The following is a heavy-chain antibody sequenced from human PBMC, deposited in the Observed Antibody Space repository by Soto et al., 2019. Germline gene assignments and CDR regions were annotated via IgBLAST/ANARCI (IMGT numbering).Heavy chain of an antibody. D-gene: IGHD4-17*01. CDR1: GFTFNIYA. J-gene: IGHJ3*02. CDR3: AKDPNGDYVGGFDM. V-gene: IGHV3-23*01. Sequence: EVQLLESGGGLVQPGGSLRLSCVGSGFTFNIYAMSWVRQAPGKGLEFVSGISASGGRTYYADSVRGRFTISRDNSKKTVFLQMSGLRADDTAQYYCAKDPNGDYVGGFDMFGQGKMVTDSS. CDR2: ISASGGRT.